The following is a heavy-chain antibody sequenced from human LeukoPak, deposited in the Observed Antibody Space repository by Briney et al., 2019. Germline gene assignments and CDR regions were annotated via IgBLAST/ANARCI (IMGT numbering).Heavy chain of an antibody. D-gene: IGHD3-22*01. J-gene: IGHJ6*03. CDR3: ATPAYDSSGYYYYYYYMDV. CDR1: GGTFSSYA. V-gene: IGHV1-69*04. Sequence: ASVKVSCKASGGTFSSYAISWVRQAPGQGLEWMGRIIPILGIANYAQKFQGRVTITADESTSTAYMELSSLRSEDTAVYYCATPAYDSSGYYYYYYYMDVWGKGTTVTVSS. CDR2: IIPILGIA.